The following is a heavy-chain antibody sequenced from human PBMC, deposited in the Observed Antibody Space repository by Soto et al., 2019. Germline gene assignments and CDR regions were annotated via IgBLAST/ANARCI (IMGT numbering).Heavy chain of an antibody. CDR2: INSDGSTT. Sequence: GGSLRLSCAASGFTFSTYWMHWVRQAPGKGLVWVSRINSDGSTTDYADSVRGRFTISRDNAKNTLYLQMNSLRAEDTAVYYCARDQGYCSGGSCYVAGYWGQGTLVTVSS. CDR1: GFTFSTYW. D-gene: IGHD2-15*01. V-gene: IGHV3-74*01. CDR3: ARDQGYCSGGSCYVAGY. J-gene: IGHJ4*02.